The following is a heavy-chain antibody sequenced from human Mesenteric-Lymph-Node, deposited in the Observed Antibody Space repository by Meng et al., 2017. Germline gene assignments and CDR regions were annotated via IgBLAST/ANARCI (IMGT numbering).Heavy chain of an antibody. CDR2: ISAYNGNT. V-gene: IGHV1-18*01. CDR3: ARAEVEMATKKEYLQH. J-gene: IGHJ1*01. CDR1: GYTFTSSD. D-gene: IGHD5-24*01. Sequence: ASVKVSCKASGYTFTSSDIGWGRQAPGQGREGMGWISAYNGNTNDAQKLQGRVTMTTDTYTSTAYMELRSLRSDDTDVEYCARAEVEMATKKEYLQHWGQGTLVTVSS.